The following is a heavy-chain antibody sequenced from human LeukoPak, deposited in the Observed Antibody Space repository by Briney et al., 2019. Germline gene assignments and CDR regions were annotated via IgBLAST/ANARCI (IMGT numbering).Heavy chain of an antibody. CDR3: AGGLPGYGSSWSGNYYYNMDA. Sequence: PSETLSLTCAVYGGSFSGYYWSWIRQPPGKGLEWIGEINHSGSTNYNPSLKSRVTISVDTSKNQFSLKLSSAPAPDTAVYYCAGGLPGYGSSWSGNYYYNMDASGKGTTVTVSS. V-gene: IGHV4-34*01. D-gene: IGHD6-13*01. J-gene: IGHJ6*03. CDR1: GGSFSGYY. CDR2: INHSGST.